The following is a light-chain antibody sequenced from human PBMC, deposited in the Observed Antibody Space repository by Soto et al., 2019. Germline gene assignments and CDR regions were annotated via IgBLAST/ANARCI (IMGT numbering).Light chain of an antibody. J-gene: IGKJ1*01. CDR3: QQRSNWPRT. V-gene: IGKV3D-20*02. CDR1: QSFNSIY. Sequence: EIVLTQSPGTLSLSPGERATLSCRASQSFNSIYLAWYQQKPGQAPRLLIYDASNRATGIPDRFSGSGSGTDFTLTIRSLEPEDFAAYYCQQRSNWPRTFGQGTKVDIK. CDR2: DAS.